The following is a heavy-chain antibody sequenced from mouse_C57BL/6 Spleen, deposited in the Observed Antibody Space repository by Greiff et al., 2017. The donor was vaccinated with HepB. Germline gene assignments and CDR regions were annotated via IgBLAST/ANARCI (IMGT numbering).Heavy chain of an antibody. CDR2: SRNKANDYTT. J-gene: IGHJ3*01. V-gene: IGHV7-1*01. CDR1: GFTFSDFY. CDR3: ARDGDYYGSSFPLAY. D-gene: IGHD1-1*01. Sequence: EVKLMESGGGLVQSGRSLRLSCATSGFTFSDFYMEWVRQAPGKGLEWIAASRNKANDYTTEYSASVKGRFIVSRDTSQSILYLQMNALRAEDTAIYYCARDGDYYGSSFPLAYWGQGTLVTVSA.